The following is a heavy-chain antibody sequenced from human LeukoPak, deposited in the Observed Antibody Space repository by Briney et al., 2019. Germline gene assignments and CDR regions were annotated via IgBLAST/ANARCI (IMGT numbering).Heavy chain of an antibody. CDR2: IYYSGST. CDR3: ARGGLEYQLLSYFDY. V-gene: IGHV4-59*01. CDR1: GXSISSYY. D-gene: IGHD2-2*01. Sequence: PSETLSLTCTVSGXSISSYYGSWIRQPPGKGLEWIGYIYYSGSTNFNPSLKSRVTISVDTSKNQFSLKLSSVTAADTAVYYCARGGLEYQLLSYFDYWGQGTLVTVSS. J-gene: IGHJ4*02.